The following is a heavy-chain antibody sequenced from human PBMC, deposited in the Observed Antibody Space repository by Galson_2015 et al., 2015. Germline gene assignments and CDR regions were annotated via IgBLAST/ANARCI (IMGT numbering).Heavy chain of an antibody. V-gene: IGHV3-49*01. Sequence: SLRLSCAASGFTFGDYAMSWFRQAPGKGLEWVGFIRSKAYGGTTEYAASVKGRFTISRDGSKSIAYLQMNSLKTEDTAVYYCTRADCGGDCYLPGWFDPWGQGTLVTVSS. CDR1: GFTFGDYA. J-gene: IGHJ5*02. CDR3: TRADCGGDCYLPGWFDP. D-gene: IGHD2-21*02. CDR2: IRSKAYGGTT.